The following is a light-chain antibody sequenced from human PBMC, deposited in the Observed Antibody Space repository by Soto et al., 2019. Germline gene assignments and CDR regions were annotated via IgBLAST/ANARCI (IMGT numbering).Light chain of an antibody. CDR2: DAS. V-gene: IGKV1-6*01. Sequence: IQMTQSPSSLSASVGDRLTITCRASQGISTYLNWYQQKPGKAPKLLIYDASTLESGVPSRFSGSGSGTEFTLTISSLQPEDFATYYCLQDYNYPRTFGQGTKVDIK. CDR1: QGISTY. J-gene: IGKJ1*01. CDR3: LQDYNYPRT.